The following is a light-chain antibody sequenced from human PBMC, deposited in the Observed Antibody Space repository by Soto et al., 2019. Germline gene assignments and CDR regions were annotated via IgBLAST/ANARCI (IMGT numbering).Light chain of an antibody. V-gene: IGLV2-18*01. CDR2: EVS. CDR3: SLYTSSSTVV. Sequence: QSVLTQPPSVSGSPGQSVTISCTGTSSDVGSYNRVSWYQQPPGTAPKLMIYEVSNRPSGVPDRFSGSKSGNTASLTISGLQAEDEADYYCSLYTSSSTVVFGGGTKLPVL. J-gene: IGLJ2*01. CDR1: SSDVGSYNR.